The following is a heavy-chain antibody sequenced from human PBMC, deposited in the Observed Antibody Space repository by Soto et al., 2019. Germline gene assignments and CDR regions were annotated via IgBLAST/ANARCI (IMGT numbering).Heavy chain of an antibody. CDR3: ATVVVTAIDYFDY. J-gene: IGHJ4*02. CDR2: ISYDGSNK. Sequence: GGSLRLSCAASGFTFSSYGMHWVRQAPGKGLEWVAVISYDGSNKYYADSVKGRFTISRDNSKNTLYLQMNSLRAEDTAVYYCATVVVTAIDYFDYWGQGTLVTVSS. D-gene: IGHD2-21*02. V-gene: IGHV3-30*03. CDR1: GFTFSSYG.